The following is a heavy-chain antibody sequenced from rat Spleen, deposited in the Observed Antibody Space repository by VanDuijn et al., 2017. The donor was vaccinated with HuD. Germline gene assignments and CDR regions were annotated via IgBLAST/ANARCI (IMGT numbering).Heavy chain of an antibody. J-gene: IGHJ3*01. Sequence: EVQLVESGGGLVQPGRSLKLSCAASGFTFSNYDMAWVRQAPTKGLEWIASISTGGGNTYYRDSVKGRFTISRDFANSTLYLQMNSLRSEDTATYYCTREIIRGTRDWFADWGQGTLVTVSS. V-gene: IGHV5-25*01. CDR2: ISTGGGNT. D-gene: IGHD4-3*01. CDR1: GFTFSNYD. CDR3: TREIIRGTRDWFAD.